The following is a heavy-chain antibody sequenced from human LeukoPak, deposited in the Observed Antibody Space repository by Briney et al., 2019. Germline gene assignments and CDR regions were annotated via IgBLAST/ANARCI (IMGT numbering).Heavy chain of an antibody. Sequence: ASVKVSCKASGGSFSSFVLSWVRQAPGQGLEWMGVIIPMFDAPKYAQKFQGRVTINADDSTSTAYMELNSLKSEDTAVYFCATSFGVWGHGSLVTVAS. V-gene: IGHV1-69*01. J-gene: IGHJ4*01. CDR1: GGSFSSFV. CDR3: ATSFGV. CDR2: IIPMFDAP. D-gene: IGHD2-8*01.